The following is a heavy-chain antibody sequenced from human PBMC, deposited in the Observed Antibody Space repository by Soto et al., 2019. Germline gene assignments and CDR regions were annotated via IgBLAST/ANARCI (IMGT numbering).Heavy chain of an antibody. V-gene: IGHV3-30*18. CDR2: ISDDGSKY. CDR3: AKDPTRKNWNDAYFDY. Sequence: SLRLSCAASGFTFSTYGMHWVRQAPGKGLEWVAVISDDGSKYYHADSVKGRFTISRDNSKNTLYLQMNSLRAEDTALYYCAKDPTRKNWNDAYFDYWGQGTLVTVSS. D-gene: IGHD1-1*01. J-gene: IGHJ4*02. CDR1: GFTFSTYG.